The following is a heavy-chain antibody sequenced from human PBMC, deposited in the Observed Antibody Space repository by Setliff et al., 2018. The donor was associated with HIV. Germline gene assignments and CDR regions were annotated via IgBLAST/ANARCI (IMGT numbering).Heavy chain of an antibody. CDR1: GVSVRNFY. Sequence: SETLSLTCNVSGVSVRNFYWSWLRQTAGKGLEWIGRVYTSGSTNYNPSIKSRVTMSVDMSKNQLSLKVTSVTAADTAVYYCGRFQAWQLVRGYYYYLDVWGRGATVTVSS. J-gene: IGHJ6*03. V-gene: IGHV4-4*07. D-gene: IGHD6-6*01. CDR3: GRFQAWQLVRGYYYYLDV. CDR2: VYTSGST.